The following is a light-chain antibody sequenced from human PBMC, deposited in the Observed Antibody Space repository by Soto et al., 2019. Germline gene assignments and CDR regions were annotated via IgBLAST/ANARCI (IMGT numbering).Light chain of an antibody. CDR1: NIGSKN. CDR2: RDT. CDR3: HMWDSSTVV. V-gene: IGLV3-9*01. J-gene: IGLJ3*02. Sequence: SYELTQPLSESVALGQTARVTCGGNNIGSKNVHWYQQKPGQAPVLVIYRDTYRPSGIPERFSGSNSGNTATLTISRAQGGDEADYYCHMWDSSTVVFGGGTKLTVL.